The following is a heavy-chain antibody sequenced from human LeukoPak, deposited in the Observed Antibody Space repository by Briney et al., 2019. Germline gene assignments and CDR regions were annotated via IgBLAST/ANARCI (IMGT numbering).Heavy chain of an antibody. Sequence: PGGSLRLSCAASGFSFSTTWRHWVRQAPGKGLIWVSRINSDGTTSYADSVKGRFTISRDNAKNMLYLQMNSLRAEDTAVYYCARDWYYSIDYWGQGTLVTVSS. D-gene: IGHD3-10*01. CDR2: INSDGTT. CDR1: GFSFSTTW. V-gene: IGHV3-74*01. J-gene: IGHJ4*02. CDR3: ARDWYYSIDY.